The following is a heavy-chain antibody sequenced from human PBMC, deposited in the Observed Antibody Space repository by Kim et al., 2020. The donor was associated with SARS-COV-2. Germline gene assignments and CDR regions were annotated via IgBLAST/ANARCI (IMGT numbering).Heavy chain of an antibody. D-gene: IGHD2-21*01. V-gene: IGHV3-30-3*01. CDR1: GFTFSSYA. J-gene: IGHJ4*02. CDR3: ARDLWVHIVVVMLDY. Sequence: GGSLRLSCAASGFTFSSYAMHWVRQAPGKGLEWVAVISYDGSNKYYADSVKGRFTISRDNSKNTLYLQMNSLRAEDTAVYYCARDLWVHIVVVMLDYWGQGTLVTVSS. CDR2: ISYDGSNK.